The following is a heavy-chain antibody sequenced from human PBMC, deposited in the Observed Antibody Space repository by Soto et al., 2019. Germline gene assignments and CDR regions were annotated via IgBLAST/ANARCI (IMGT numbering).Heavy chain of an antibody. V-gene: IGHV3-30*18. Sequence: QVQLVESGGGVVQPGRSLILSCAASGFPFSNFGMHWVRQAPGKGLEWVALISYEGSIKYYADSVKGRFIISRDNSKNTLYLQMNSLRPEDTAVYYCAKYGAMNTVTQGYCGQGTLVTVSS. J-gene: IGHJ4*02. CDR2: ISYEGSIK. CDR1: GFPFSNFG. D-gene: IGHD4-17*01. CDR3: AKYGAMNTVTQGY.